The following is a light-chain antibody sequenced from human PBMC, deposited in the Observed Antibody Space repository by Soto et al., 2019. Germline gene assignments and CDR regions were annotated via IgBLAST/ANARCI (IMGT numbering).Light chain of an antibody. Sequence: QSVLTQPASVSGSPGQSITLSCTGTSSDIGGYDFVSWYQRYPGKAPKLIIYDVNNRPSGVSNRFSGSKSGNTASLPISGLHAADEADYYCSSSASSSTPVVFGGGTQLTVL. V-gene: IGLV2-14*01. CDR2: DVN. CDR3: SSSASSSTPVV. J-gene: IGLJ2*01. CDR1: SSDIGGYDF.